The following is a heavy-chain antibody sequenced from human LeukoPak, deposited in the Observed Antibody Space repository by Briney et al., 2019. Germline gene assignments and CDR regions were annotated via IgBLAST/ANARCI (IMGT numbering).Heavy chain of an antibody. Sequence: PSETLSLTCAVYGGSFSGDYWSWIRQPPGKGLEWIGEINHSGSTNYNPSLKSRVTTSVDTSKSHFSLKLSSVTAADTAVYYCARGRGSYYDYWGQGTLVTVSS. CDR3: ARGRGSYYDY. J-gene: IGHJ4*02. CDR2: INHSGST. D-gene: IGHD1-26*01. V-gene: IGHV4-34*01. CDR1: GGSFSGDY.